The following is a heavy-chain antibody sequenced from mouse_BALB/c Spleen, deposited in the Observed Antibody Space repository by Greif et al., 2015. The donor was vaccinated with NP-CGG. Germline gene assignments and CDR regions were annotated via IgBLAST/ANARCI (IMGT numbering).Heavy chain of an antibody. V-gene: IGHV1S22*01. Sequence: LQQPGSELVRPGASVKLSCKASGYTFTSYWMHWVKQRHGQGLEWIGNIYPGSGSTNYDEKFKSKGTLTVDTSSSTAYMHLSSLTSEDSAVYYCTRGDYYGSSPYWGQGTTLTVSS. D-gene: IGHD1-1*01. CDR2: IYPGSGST. J-gene: IGHJ2*01. CDR1: GYTFTSYW. CDR3: TRGDYYGSSPY.